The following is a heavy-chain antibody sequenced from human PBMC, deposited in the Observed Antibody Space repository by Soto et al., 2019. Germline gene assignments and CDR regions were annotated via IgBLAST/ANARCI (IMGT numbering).Heavy chain of an antibody. D-gene: IGHD3-10*01. CDR3: ARDGPYYYASRLDV. Sequence: EVQLVESGGGLVQPGGSRRLSCVASGIPVSSNYMTWVRQAPGKGLEWVSVLHSGGDTYYANSVKGRFTISRHDSPNTLFLQMNSLTAEDTAVYYCARDGPYYYASRLDVWGQGTTVTVSS. CDR2: LHSGGDT. V-gene: IGHV3-53*04. J-gene: IGHJ6*02. CDR1: GIPVSSNY.